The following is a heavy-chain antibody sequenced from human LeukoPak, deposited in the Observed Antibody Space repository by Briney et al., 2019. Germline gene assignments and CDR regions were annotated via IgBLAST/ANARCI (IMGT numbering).Heavy chain of an antibody. J-gene: IGHJ4*02. CDR3: ARGLHYYDSSGYYYLASAPYYSDY. D-gene: IGHD3-22*01. Sequence: SETLSLTCAVYGGSFSGYYWSWIRQPPGKGLEWIGEINHSGSTNYNPSLKSRVTISVDTSKNQFSLKLSSVTAADTAVYYCARGLHYYDSSGYYYLASAPYYSDYWGQGTLVTVSS. V-gene: IGHV4-34*01. CDR1: GGSFSGYY. CDR2: INHSGST.